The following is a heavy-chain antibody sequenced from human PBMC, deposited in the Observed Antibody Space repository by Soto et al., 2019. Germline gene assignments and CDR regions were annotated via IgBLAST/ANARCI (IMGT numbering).Heavy chain of an antibody. CDR2: IYYSGST. Sequence: SETLSLTRTVSGGSISSGGYYWSWIRQHPGKGLEWIGYIYYSGSTYYNPSLKSRVTISVDTSKNQFSLKLSSVTAADTAVYYCARGVFKLDSRGWYGNWFDPWGQGTLVTVAS. V-gene: IGHV4-31*03. CDR3: ARGVFKLDSRGWYGNWFDP. CDR1: GGSISSGGYY. J-gene: IGHJ5*02. D-gene: IGHD6-19*01.